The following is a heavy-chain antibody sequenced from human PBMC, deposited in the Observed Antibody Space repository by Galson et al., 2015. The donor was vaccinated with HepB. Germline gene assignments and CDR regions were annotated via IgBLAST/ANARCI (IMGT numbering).Heavy chain of an antibody. Sequence: SLRLSCAASGFTFSSYSMNWVRQAPGKGLEWVSYISSGSGTIYCADSVKGRFIISRDNVKNSLYLQMDSLRDEDTAVYCCARSRSSGRGASDIWGQGTMVTVSS. CDR1: GFTFSSYS. CDR3: ARSRSSGRGASDI. J-gene: IGHJ3*02. CDR2: ISSGSGTI. V-gene: IGHV3-48*02. D-gene: IGHD6-19*01.